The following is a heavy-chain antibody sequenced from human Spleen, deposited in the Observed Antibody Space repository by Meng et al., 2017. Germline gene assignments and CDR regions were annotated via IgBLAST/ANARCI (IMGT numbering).Heavy chain of an antibody. CDR2: IRNSGNTI. CDR3: AREGEGDYYYYYGMDV. CDR1: GFTFSTYE. Sequence: GESLKISCAASGFTFSTYEMNWVRQAPGKGLEWISYIRNSGNTIYYADSVKGRFSVSRDNTKNSLYLQMNSLRAEDTAVYYCAREGEGDYYYYYGMDVWGQGTMVTVSS. J-gene: IGHJ6*02. V-gene: IGHV3-48*03. D-gene: IGHD3-10*01.